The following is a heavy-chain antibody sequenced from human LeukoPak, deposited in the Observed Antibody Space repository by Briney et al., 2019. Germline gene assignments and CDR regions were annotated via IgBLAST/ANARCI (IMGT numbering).Heavy chain of an antibody. CDR1: GGSVNNSY. CDR2: IYYSGST. CDR3: ARDDPIAGRPEVY. V-gene: IGHV4-59*02. D-gene: IGHD6-6*01. J-gene: IGHJ4*02. Sequence: SETLSLTCTVSGGSVNNSYWNWIRQPPGKGLEWIGYIYYSGSTNYNPSLKSRVTISVDKSKNQFSLTVSSVTAADTALYYCARDDPIAGRPEVYWGQGILVTVSS.